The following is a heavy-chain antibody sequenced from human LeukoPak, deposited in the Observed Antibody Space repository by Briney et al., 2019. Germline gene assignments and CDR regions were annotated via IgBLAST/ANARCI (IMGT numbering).Heavy chain of an antibody. CDR2: IYHSGGT. CDR3: ARSLVVVPAAIDWFDP. D-gene: IGHD2-2*01. Sequence: SETLSLTXAVSGCSISSGYYWGWIRQPPGKGLEWIGSIYHSGGTYYNPSLKSRVTISVDTSKNQFSLKLSSVTAADTAVYYCARSLVVVPAAIDWFDPWGQGTLVTVSS. V-gene: IGHV4-38-2*01. CDR1: GCSISSGYY. J-gene: IGHJ5*02.